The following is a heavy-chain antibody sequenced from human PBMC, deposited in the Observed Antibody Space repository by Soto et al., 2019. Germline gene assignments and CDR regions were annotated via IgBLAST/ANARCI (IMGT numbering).Heavy chain of an antibody. Sequence: QVQLVESGGGVVQPGRSLRLSCAASGFIFSSYGMYWVRQAPGKGLEWVAVISYDGSNKYYADSVKGRFTISRDNSMNTLYLQMNSLRAEDTAVYSCAKTIHGNAFDIWGQGTMVTVSS. D-gene: IGHD3-9*01. J-gene: IGHJ3*02. CDR2: ISYDGSNK. CDR3: AKTIHGNAFDI. V-gene: IGHV3-30*18. CDR1: GFIFSSYG.